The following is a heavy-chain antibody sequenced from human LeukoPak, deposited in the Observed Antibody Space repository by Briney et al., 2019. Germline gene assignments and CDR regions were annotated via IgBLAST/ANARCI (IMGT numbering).Heavy chain of an antibody. J-gene: IGHJ3*02. CDR2: IIPIFGTA. CDR3: ARDLFPWHPDAFDI. CDR1: GGTFSSYA. V-gene: IGHV1-69*13. D-gene: IGHD5-24*01. Sequence: GASVKVSCKASGGTFSSYAVSWVRQAPGQGLEWMGGIIPIFGTANYAQKFQGRVTITADESTSTAYMELSSLRSEDTAVYYCARDLFPWHPDAFDIWGQGTMVTVSS.